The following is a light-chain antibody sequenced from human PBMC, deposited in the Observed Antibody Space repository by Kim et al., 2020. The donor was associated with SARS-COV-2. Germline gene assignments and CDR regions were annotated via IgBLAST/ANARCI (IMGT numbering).Light chain of an antibody. CDR2: DAS. V-gene: IGKV3-11*01. Sequence: EIVLTQSPATLSLSPGERATLSCRASQSVSIYLAWYQQKPGQAPRLLIYDASNRATGIPARFTGSGSGTDFSLTISSLEPEDFAVYYCQRRHHWPLTLGGGTKVDIK. CDR3: QRRHHWPLT. J-gene: IGKJ4*01. CDR1: QSVSIY.